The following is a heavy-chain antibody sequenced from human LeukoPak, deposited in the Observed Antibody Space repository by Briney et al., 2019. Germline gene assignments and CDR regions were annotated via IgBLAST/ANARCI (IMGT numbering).Heavy chain of an antibody. CDR3: ARAPSASTVTTGGFDY. D-gene: IGHD4-11*01. CDR2: ISYDGNNK. J-gene: IGHJ4*02. CDR1: GFTFSNSA. Sequence: GGSLRLSCAASGFTFSNSAMHWVRQAPGKGLEWVAVISYDGNNKNYADSVKGRFTISKDNSKNTLYLQMNSLRAEDTAVSYCARAPSASTVTTGGFDYWGQGTLVTVSS. V-gene: IGHV3-30-3*01.